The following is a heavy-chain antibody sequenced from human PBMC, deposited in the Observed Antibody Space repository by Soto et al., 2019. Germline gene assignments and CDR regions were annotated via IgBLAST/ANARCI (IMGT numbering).Heavy chain of an antibody. CDR2: ISYDGSNK. CDR3: AKVKSFWSGYYTGIEYYYGMDV. J-gene: IGHJ6*02. V-gene: IGHV3-30*18. D-gene: IGHD3-3*01. Sequence: QVQLVESGGGVVQPGRSLRLSCAASGFTFSSYGMHWVRQAPGKGLEWVAVISYDGSNKYYADSVKGRFTISRDNSKNTLLLQMNSLRAQDTAVYYCAKVKSFWSGYYTGIEYYYGMDVWGQGTTVTVSS. CDR1: GFTFSSYG.